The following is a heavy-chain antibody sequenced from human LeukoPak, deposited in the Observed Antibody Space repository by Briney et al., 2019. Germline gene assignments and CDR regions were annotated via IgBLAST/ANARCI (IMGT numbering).Heavy chain of an antibody. CDR1: GVSITSSNYY. J-gene: IGHJ4*02. CDR2: CFYTGNN. CDR3: ARLFRRRGVTPYYFDY. D-gene: IGHD3-10*01. V-gene: IGHV4-39*01. Sequence: PSETLSPTCTVAGVSITSSNYYCGWVHQPPGKGLEWIGYCFYTGNNYYNPSLKSRVTISVDTSKNQFSLNLRSVTAADTAVYYCARLFRRRGVTPYYFDYWGQGTLVTVSS.